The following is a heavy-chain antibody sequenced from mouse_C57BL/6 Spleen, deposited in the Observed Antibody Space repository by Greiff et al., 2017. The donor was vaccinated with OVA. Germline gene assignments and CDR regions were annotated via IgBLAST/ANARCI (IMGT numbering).Heavy chain of an antibody. CDR3: ARYYYGSSYSYYFDY. CDR1: GYTFTSYW. V-gene: IGHV1-69*01. Sequence: QVQLQQPGAELVMPGASVKLSCKASGYTFTSYWMHWVKQRPGQGLEWIGEIDPSDSYTNYNQKFKGKSTLTVDKSSSTAYMQLSSLTSEDSAVYYCARYYYGSSYSYYFDYWGQVTTLTVSS. CDR2: IDPSDSYT. D-gene: IGHD1-1*01. J-gene: IGHJ2*01.